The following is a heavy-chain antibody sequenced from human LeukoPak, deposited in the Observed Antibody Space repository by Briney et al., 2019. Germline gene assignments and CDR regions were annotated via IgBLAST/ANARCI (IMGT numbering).Heavy chain of an antibody. CDR3: ATELISMVRGGIITSFDY. CDR1: GFTFSSYA. V-gene: IGHV3-64*01. J-gene: IGHJ4*02. D-gene: IGHD3-10*01. Sequence: GGSLRLSCAASGFTFSSYAMHWVRQAPGKGLEYVSATSSNGGSTYYANSVKGRFTISRDNSKNTLYLQMGSLRAEDMAVYYCATELISMVRGGIITSFDYWGQGTLVTVSS. CDR2: TSSNGGST.